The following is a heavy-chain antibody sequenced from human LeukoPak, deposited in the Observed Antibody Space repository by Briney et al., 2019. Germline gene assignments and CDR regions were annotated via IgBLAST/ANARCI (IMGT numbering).Heavy chain of an antibody. CDR2: INPNSGGT. Sequence: ASVKVSCKASGYTFTGYYMHWVRQAPGQGLEGMGWINPNSGGTNYAQKFQGWVTMTRDTSISTAYMELSRLRSDDTAVYYCARDRYNWYYYYGMDVWGRGTTVTVSS. V-gene: IGHV1-2*04. D-gene: IGHD1-20*01. CDR3: ARDRYNWYYYYGMDV. J-gene: IGHJ6*02. CDR1: GYTFTGYY.